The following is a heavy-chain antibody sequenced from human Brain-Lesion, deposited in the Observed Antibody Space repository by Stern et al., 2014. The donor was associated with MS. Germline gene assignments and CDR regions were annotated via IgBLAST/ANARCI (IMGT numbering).Heavy chain of an antibody. CDR2: VYYSGSI. D-gene: IGHD3-3*02. J-gene: IGHJ2*01. CDR3: ARNPALWYFDL. Sequence: VQLEESGPGLVKPLQTLSLTCTVSGGSVSSGGYFWNWIRQHPGKGLVWIGHVYYSGSIAYNPSLKSRVTISVDTSKNQFSLRLRSVTAADTAVYYCARNPALWYFDLWGRGTLAAVSS. V-gene: IGHV4-31*03. CDR1: GGSVSSGGYF.